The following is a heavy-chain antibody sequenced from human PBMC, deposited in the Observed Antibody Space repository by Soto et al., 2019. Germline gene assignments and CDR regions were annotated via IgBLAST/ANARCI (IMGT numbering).Heavy chain of an antibody. D-gene: IGHD3-10*01. CDR3: TRDGWFGDEYYYYYGMDV. CDR2: IRSKAYGGTT. Sequence: GGSLRLACTASGFTFGDYAMSWFRQAPGKGLEWVGFIRSKAYGGTTEYAASVKGRFTISRDDSKSIAYLQMNSLKTEDTAVYYCTRDGWFGDEYYYYYGMDVWGQGTTVTVSS. CDR1: GFTFGDYA. V-gene: IGHV3-49*03. J-gene: IGHJ6*02.